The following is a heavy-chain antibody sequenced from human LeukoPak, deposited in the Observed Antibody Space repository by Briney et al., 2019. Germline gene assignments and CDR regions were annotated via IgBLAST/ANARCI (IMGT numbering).Heavy chain of an antibody. CDR1: GGSFSGYY. V-gene: IGHV4-31*11. D-gene: IGHD3-22*01. Sequence: PSETLSLTCAVYGGSFSGYYWSWIRQHPGKGLEWIGYIYYSGSTYYNPSLKSRVTISVDTSKNQFSLKLSSVTAADTAVYYCARVRLGDSSGYCFDYWGQGTLVTVSS. CDR2: IYYSGST. J-gene: IGHJ4*02. CDR3: ARVRLGDSSGYCFDY.